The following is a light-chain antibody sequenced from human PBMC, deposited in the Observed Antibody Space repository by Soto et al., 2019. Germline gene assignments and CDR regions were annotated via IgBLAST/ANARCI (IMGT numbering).Light chain of an antibody. J-gene: IGKJ1*01. CDR3: QHYGGMWT. Sequence: GDRVTITCRASQSITNRLAWYXQXPXXXPXXLIYDASSLESGVPSRFSGSGSGTEFILTISSLQPDDFATYCCQHYGGMWTFGQGTKVDI. V-gene: IGKV1-5*01. CDR1: QSITNR. CDR2: DAS.